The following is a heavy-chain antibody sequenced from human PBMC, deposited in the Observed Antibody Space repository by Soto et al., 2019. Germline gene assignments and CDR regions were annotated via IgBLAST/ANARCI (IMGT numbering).Heavy chain of an antibody. Sequence: EVQLVESGGGLVQPGGSLRLSCAASGFTFSFYWMHWVRQAPGKGLVWVSRIRGDGSSTSDADSLKGRFTISRDNAKNTVYVQMNSLRVEDTAVYYCARGVSSGWDYYFDYWGQGTLVTVSS. J-gene: IGHJ4*02. CDR3: ARGVSSGWDYYFDY. D-gene: IGHD6-19*01. V-gene: IGHV3-74*01. CDR1: GFTFSFYW. CDR2: IRGDGSST.